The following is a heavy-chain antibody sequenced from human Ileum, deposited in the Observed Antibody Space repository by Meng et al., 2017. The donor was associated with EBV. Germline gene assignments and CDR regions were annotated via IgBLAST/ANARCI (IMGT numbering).Heavy chain of an antibody. J-gene: IGHJ4*02. V-gene: IGHV1-18*01. CDR1: GYRFTACG. Sequence: QGQLVQSGTEVKKPGASGKVSCKASGYRFTACGISWGRQAPGQGPEWMGWITTYNGDTKYAQKFQGRVTMTRETSTNTAYMEPTSLRSDDTAVYYCARTYYGSYGFDYWGQGTLVTVSS. CDR2: ITTYNGDT. CDR3: ARTYYGSYGFDY. D-gene: IGHD3-10*01.